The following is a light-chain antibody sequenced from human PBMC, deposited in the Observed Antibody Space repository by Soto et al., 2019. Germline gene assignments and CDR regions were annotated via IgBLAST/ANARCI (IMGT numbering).Light chain of an antibody. CDR3: QQRGSRPPWT. CDR2: DAS. CDR1: QSISSY. J-gene: IGKJ1*01. V-gene: IGKV3-11*01. Sequence: EIVLTQSPATLSLSPVERATLSCRASQSISSYLAWYQQTPGQAPRLLIYDASNRATGIPARFSGSGSGTDFTLTISSLEPEDFAVYYCQQRGSRPPWTFGQGTKVDTK.